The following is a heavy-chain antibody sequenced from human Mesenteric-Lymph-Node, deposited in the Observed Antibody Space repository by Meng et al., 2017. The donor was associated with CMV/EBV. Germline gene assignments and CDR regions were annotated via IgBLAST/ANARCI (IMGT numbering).Heavy chain of an antibody. Sequence: ASVKVSCKASGYTFTSYSMHWVRQAPGQGLEWMGIISPSGGSTSYAQKFQGRVTMTRDTSTSTVYMELRSLRSEDTAVYYCARAYIVRGSYYGMDVWGQGTTVTVSS. CDR2: ISPSGGST. J-gene: IGHJ6*02. CDR3: ARAYIVRGSYYGMDV. D-gene: IGHD2-8*01. CDR1: GYTFTSYS. V-gene: IGHV1-46*01.